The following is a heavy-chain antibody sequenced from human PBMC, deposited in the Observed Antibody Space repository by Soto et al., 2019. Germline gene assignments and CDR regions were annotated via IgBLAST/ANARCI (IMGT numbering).Heavy chain of an antibody. CDR2: ITVSGAQK. CDR3: AKMPGGGWQRFFDY. J-gene: IGHJ4*02. CDR1: GFTFIDSD. D-gene: IGHD5-12*01. Sequence: WGSLRLCCSASGFTFIDSDMSWVRQAPWKWLEWVSSITVSGAQKYYGKSVKGRFTISRDNSNDTLFLQMDSLQVGDTAIYYCAKMPGGGWQRFFDYWGQGTMVTVSS. V-gene: IGHV3-23*01.